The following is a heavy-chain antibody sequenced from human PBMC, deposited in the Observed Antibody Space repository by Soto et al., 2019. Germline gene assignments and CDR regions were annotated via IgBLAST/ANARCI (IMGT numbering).Heavy chain of an antibody. J-gene: IGHJ4*02. CDR1: GFTFRIYW. CDR3: AREEVESGGWQN. D-gene: IGHD6-19*01. V-gene: IGHV3-7*01. Sequence: EVQLVESGGGLVQPGGSLRLSCAASGFTFRIYWMSWVRQVPGQGLEWVANIKKDGSEKNYVDSVKGRFTISRDNAKNAVYLQMNSLRAEDTAVCYCAREEVESGGWQNWGQGTLVTVSS. CDR2: IKKDGSEK.